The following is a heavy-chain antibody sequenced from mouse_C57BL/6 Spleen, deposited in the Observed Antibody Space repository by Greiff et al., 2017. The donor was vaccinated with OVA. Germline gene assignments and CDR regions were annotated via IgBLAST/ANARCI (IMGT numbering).Heavy chain of an antibody. V-gene: IGHV1-18*01. Sequence: EVQLQQSGPELVTPGASVKISCKASGYTFTDYNMDWVKQSHGKSLEWIGDINPNNGGTYYNQKFKGKATLTVDKSSSTAYMELRSLTSEDTAVYYCARGGYSKEFAYWGQGTLVTVSA. D-gene: IGHD2-5*01. CDR2: INPNNGGT. CDR3: ARGGYSKEFAY. J-gene: IGHJ3*01. CDR1: GYTFTDYN.